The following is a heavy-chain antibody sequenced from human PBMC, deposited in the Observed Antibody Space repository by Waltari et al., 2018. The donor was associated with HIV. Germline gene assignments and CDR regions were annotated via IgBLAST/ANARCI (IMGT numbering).Heavy chain of an antibody. J-gene: IGHJ4*02. Sequence: QVQLVQSGAEVKKPEPSVKVSCNASGYPFTSYAITWVRQATGQGLEWMGWMKHNSGNTGYPQKFQGRVTMTRNTSIRTAYMELSSLRSEDTAVYYCARGRVQVRGAMYYFDYWGQGTLVTVSS. CDR3: ARGRVQVRGAMYYFDY. V-gene: IGHV1-8*01. D-gene: IGHD3-10*01. CDR1: GYPFTSYA. CDR2: MKHNSGNT.